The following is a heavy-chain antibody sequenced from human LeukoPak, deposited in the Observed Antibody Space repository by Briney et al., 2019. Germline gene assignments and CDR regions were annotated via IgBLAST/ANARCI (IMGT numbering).Heavy chain of an antibody. CDR2: IHGSGDT. Sequence: PSETLSLTCSVSGDPLSFSHFWSWLRQPPGKGLEWIGYIHGSGDTHYDPSLRSRVTISGDTSKNQFSLKLTSVTAADTAVYYCARNIGWYTYDSWGQGILVTVYS. V-gene: IGHV4-59*08. D-gene: IGHD2/OR15-2a*01. J-gene: IGHJ4*02. CDR1: GDPLSFSHF. CDR3: ARNIGWYTYDS.